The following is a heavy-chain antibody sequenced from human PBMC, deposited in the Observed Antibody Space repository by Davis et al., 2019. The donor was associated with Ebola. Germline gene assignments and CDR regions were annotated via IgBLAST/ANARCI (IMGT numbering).Heavy chain of an antibody. CDR3: STFQEQWLVPWAFDI. V-gene: IGHV3-7*03. Sequence: GESLKISCAASGFTFSSYGMHWVRQAPGKGLEWVANIKQDGSEKVYVDSVKGRFTISRDNAKNSLYLQMNSLRAEDTAVYYCSTFQEQWLVPWAFDIWGQGTMVTVSS. J-gene: IGHJ3*02. D-gene: IGHD6-19*01. CDR1: GFTFSSYG. CDR2: IKQDGSEK.